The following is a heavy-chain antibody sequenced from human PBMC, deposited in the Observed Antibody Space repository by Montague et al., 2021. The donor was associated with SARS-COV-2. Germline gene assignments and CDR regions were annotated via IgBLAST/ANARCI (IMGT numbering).Heavy chain of an antibody. Sequence: ETLSLTCSVSSGSIISSGYYWGWIRPPPGKELEWIGNIYYSGTTYYNPSLQSRGTISVDTSKNHLSLRLSSVTAADTAVYFCARGMIRGVTTPFDYWGRGSQVTVSS. CDR2: IYYSGTT. CDR1: SGSIISSGYY. J-gene: IGHJ4*02. CDR3: ARGMIRGVTTPFDY. V-gene: IGHV4-39*02. D-gene: IGHD3-10*01.